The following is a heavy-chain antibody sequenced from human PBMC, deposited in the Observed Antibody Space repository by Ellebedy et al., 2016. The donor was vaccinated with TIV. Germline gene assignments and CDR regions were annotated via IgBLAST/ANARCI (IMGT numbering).Heavy chain of an antibody. CDR2: FYSIGSV. J-gene: IGHJ6*02. CDR3: ARHGERGYSYGYDYYGMDV. Sequence: MPSETLSLTCTVSGGSISSYYWTWIRQPPGKGLEWIGFFYSIGSVHYNPSLKSRVTISVDTSKNQFSLKLSSVTAADTAIYYCARHGERGYSYGYDYYGMDVWGQGTTVTVSS. D-gene: IGHD5-18*01. CDR1: GGSISSYY. V-gene: IGHV4-59*08.